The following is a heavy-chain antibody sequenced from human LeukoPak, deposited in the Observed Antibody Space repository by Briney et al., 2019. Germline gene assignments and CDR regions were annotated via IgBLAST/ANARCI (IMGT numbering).Heavy chain of an antibody. CDR2: IYCSGST. V-gene: IGHV4-59*01. CDR3: ARLWGSTSSWFDP. Sequence: SETLSLTCTVSGGSISSYYWSWIRQPPGKGLEWIGYIYCSGSTNYNPSLKSRVTISVDTSKNQFSLKLSSVTAADTAVYYCARLWGSTSSWFDPWGQGTLVTVSS. CDR1: GGSISSYY. D-gene: IGHD2-2*01. J-gene: IGHJ5*02.